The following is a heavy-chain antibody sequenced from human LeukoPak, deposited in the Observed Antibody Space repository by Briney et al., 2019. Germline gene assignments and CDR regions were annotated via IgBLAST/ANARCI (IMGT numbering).Heavy chain of an antibody. Sequence: SQTLSLTCTVSGGSISSGDYYWRWIRQPPGKGLEWIGYIYYSGSTYYNPSLKSRVTISVDTSKNQFSLKLSSVTAADTAVYYCASSIVGATTAITLFDYWGQGTLVTVSS. CDR1: GGSISSGDYY. CDR3: ASSIVGATTAITLFDY. J-gene: IGHJ4*02. D-gene: IGHD1-26*01. V-gene: IGHV4-30-4*08. CDR2: IYYSGST.